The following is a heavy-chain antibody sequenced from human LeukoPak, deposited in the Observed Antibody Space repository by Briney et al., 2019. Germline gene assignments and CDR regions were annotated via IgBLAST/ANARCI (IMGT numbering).Heavy chain of an antibody. J-gene: IGHJ6*02. D-gene: IGHD3-16*01. Sequence: VASVNVSCKASGGTFSSYAISRVRQAPGQGLEWMGGIIPIFGTANYAQKFQGRVTITADESTSTAYMELSSLRSEDTAVYYCARRHVKEDYYYGMDVWGQGTTVTVSS. CDR3: ARRHVKEDYYYGMDV. V-gene: IGHV1-69*13. CDR1: GGTFSSYA. CDR2: IIPIFGTA.